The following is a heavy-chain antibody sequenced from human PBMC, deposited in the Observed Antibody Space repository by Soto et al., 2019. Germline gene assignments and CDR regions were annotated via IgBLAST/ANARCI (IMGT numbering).Heavy chain of an antibody. CDR3: ARLYGRWTYYFDY. D-gene: IGHD3-10*01. CDR1: GGSISSYY. Sequence: QVQLQESGPGLVKPSETLSLTCTVSGGSISSYYWSWIRQPPGKGLEWIGYIYYSGSTNYNPSLKGRVTISVDTSKNQFSLKLSSVTAADTAVYYCARLYGRWTYYFDYWGQGTLVTVSS. J-gene: IGHJ4*02. CDR2: IYYSGST. V-gene: IGHV4-59*08.